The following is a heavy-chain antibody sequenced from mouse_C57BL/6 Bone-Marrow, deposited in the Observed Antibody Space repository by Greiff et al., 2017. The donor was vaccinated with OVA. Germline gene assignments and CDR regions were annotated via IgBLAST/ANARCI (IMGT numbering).Heavy chain of an antibody. J-gene: IGHJ4*01. CDR2: IDPENGDT. CDR1: GFTIKDDY. CDR3: TTPIYYDYDGYYAMDY. Sequence: EVQLQQSGPELVRPGASVKFSCTASGFTIKDDYMHWVKQRPEQGLEWIGWIDPENGDTDYASKFQGKATITADTSSNTAYLQLSSLTSEDTAVYYCTTPIYYDYDGYYAMDYWGQGTSVTVSS. D-gene: IGHD2-4*01. V-gene: IGHV14-4*01.